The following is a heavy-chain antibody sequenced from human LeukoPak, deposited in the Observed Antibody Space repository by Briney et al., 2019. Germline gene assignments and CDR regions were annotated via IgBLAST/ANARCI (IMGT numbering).Heavy chain of an antibody. CDR3: ARSTSSGVSWFDP. D-gene: IGHD6-19*01. CDR1: GLTFSSYA. J-gene: IGHJ5*02. V-gene: IGHV3-23*01. Sequence: GGSLRLSCAASGLTFSSYAMSWVRQAPGKGLEWVSAISGSGGSTYYADSVKGRFTISRDNSKNTLYLQMNSLRAEDTAVYYCARSTSSGVSWFDPWGQGTLVTVSS. CDR2: ISGSGGST.